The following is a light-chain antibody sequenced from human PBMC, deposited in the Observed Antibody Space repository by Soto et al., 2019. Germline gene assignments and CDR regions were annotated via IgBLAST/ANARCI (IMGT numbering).Light chain of an antibody. Sequence: DIQMTQSPSSLSASVGDRVTITCRASQSISNYFAWYQQQPGKVPKLLIYATSTLQSGVPSRFSGSGSGTCFTLTSSSLRPEDVATYYCQKYNSAPLTFGGGTKVEIK. CDR1: QSISNY. CDR3: QKYNSAPLT. CDR2: ATS. V-gene: IGKV1-27*01. J-gene: IGKJ4*01.